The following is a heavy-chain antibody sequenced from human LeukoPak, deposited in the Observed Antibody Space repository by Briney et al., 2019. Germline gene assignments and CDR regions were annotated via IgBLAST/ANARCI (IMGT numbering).Heavy chain of an antibody. CDR2: ISYDGSNK. CDR3: ARERQWFGESPDAFDI. D-gene: IGHD3-10*01. J-gene: IGHJ3*02. V-gene: IGHV3-30*04. CDR1: GFTFADYA. Sequence: GGSLRLSCTGSGFTFADYAMHWVRQAPGKGLEWVAVISYDGSNKYYADSVKSRFTISRDNSKNTLYLQMNSLRAEDTAVYYCARERQWFGESPDAFDIWGQGTMVTVSS.